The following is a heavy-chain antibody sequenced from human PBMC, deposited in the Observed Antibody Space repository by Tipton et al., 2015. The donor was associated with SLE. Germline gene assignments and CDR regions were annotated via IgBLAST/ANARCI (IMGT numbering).Heavy chain of an antibody. D-gene: IGHD6-19*01. CDR1: GFSISTDYF. V-gene: IGHV4-38-2*02. CDR3: AREKENTGWFWLNAFDV. J-gene: IGHJ3*01. CDR2: IYHSWST. Sequence: TLSLTCTVSGFSISTDYFWNWIRQPPGKALAWIGSIYHSWSTYYNPSLKGRLSMSVDTSKAHFSLNLNSVTAADTAIYYCAREKENTGWFWLNAFDVWGRGTLVTVST.